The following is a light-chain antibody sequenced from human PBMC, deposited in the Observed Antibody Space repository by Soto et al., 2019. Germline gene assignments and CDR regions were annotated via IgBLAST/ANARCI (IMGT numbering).Light chain of an antibody. Sequence: DIVLTQSPGTLSLSPGERATLSCRVSQSVSSTYLAWYQHKPGQAPRILIFGASNRATGIPDRFSGSGSGTDFTLTISRLEPEDCAVYYCQHYVSSSYTFGQGTKLEIK. CDR1: QSVSSTY. V-gene: IGKV3-20*01. J-gene: IGKJ2*01. CDR2: GAS. CDR3: QHYVSSSYT.